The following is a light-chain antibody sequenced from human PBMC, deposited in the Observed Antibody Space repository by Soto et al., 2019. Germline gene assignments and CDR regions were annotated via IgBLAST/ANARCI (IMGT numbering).Light chain of an antibody. J-gene: IGKJ1*01. CDR3: QQYYNYPWT. V-gene: IGKV1-8*01. CDR2: AAS. Sequence: AIRMTQSPSSLSASTGDRVTITCRASQGLSNYLAWYQQKPGKPPNLLIYAASTLQSGVPSRFSGSGSGTDFTLTISCLQSEDFATYYCQQYYNYPWTFGPGTKVDIK. CDR1: QGLSNY.